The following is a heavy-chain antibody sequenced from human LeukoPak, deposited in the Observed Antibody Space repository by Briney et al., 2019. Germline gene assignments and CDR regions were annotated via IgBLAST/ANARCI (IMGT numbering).Heavy chain of an antibody. V-gene: IGHV1-24*01. CDR3: ATDRTGSSGYPFDY. Sequence: ASVTVSCKVSGYTLTELSMHWVRQAPGKGLEWMGGFDPEDGETIYAQKFQGRVTMTEDTSTDTAYMELSSLRSEDTAVYYCATDRTGSSGYPFDYWGQGTLVTVSS. CDR2: FDPEDGET. J-gene: IGHJ4*02. D-gene: IGHD3-22*01. CDR1: GYTLTELS.